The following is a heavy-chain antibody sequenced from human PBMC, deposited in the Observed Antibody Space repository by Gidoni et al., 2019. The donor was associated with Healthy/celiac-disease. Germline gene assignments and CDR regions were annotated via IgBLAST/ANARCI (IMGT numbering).Heavy chain of an antibody. Sequence: QVQLQESGPGLVKPSETLSLPCTVSGGSISSYYWSWIRQPPGKGLEWIGYIYYSGSTNYNPSLKSRVTISVDTSKNQFSLKLSSVTAADTAVYYCARHPYSSSWVDYWGQGTLVTVSS. CDR1: GGSISSYY. CDR3: ARHPYSSSWVDY. J-gene: IGHJ4*02. V-gene: IGHV4-59*08. CDR2: IYYSGST. D-gene: IGHD6-13*01.